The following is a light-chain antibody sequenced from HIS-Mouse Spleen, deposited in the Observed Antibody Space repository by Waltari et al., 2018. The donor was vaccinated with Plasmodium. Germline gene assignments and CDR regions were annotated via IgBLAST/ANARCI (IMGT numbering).Light chain of an antibody. Sequence: SYELTQPPSVSVSPGQTASITCSGDKLGDQYACWYQQKQGQSPVLVIYQDSKRPSGIPERFPGSNSGNTATLTISGTQAMDEADYYCQAWDSSTVVFGGGTKLTVL. CDR1: KLGDQY. CDR2: QDS. J-gene: IGLJ2*01. V-gene: IGLV3-1*01. CDR3: QAWDSSTVV.